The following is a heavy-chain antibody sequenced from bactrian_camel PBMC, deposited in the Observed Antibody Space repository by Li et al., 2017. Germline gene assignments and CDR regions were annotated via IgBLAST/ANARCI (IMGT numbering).Heavy chain of an antibody. CDR2: IDTDGNT. CDR1: GAIYSSNC. Sequence: HVQLVESGGGSVQAGGSLRLSCATSGAIYSSNCMGFFRQPPGKKREGVAAIDTDGNTTYDDSVKGRFTISKDNVKNILYLQMNSLKPEDTALYYCAAIAHYGANGGSCPSVRRDPGVSGGDRTIIDYWGKGTQVTVS. D-gene: IGHD6*01. V-gene: IGHV3S53*01. J-gene: IGHJ7*01.